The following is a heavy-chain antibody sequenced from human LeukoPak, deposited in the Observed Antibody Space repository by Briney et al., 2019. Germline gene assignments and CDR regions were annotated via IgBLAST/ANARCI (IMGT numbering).Heavy chain of an antibody. CDR1: GFTFSGSA. J-gene: IGHJ4*02. V-gene: IGHV3-73*01. CDR2: IRSKANSYAT. D-gene: IGHD3-10*02. CDR3: TSGGITMFLSN. Sequence: PGGSLRLSCAASGFTFSGSAMHWVRQASGKGLEWVGRIRSKANSYATAYAASVKGRFTISRDDSKNTAYLQMNSLKTEDTAVYYCTSGGITMFLSNWGRGTLVTVSS.